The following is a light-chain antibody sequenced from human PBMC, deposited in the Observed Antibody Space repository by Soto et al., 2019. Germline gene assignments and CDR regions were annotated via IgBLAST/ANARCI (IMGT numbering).Light chain of an antibody. CDR2: GES. J-gene: IGKJ5*01. CDR3: QQYGSSPPIT. Sequence: IVLTQSPGTLSLSPGERATLSCRASQIVSSSYLAWYQQKPGQAPRLLIYGESSRATGIPDRFSGSGSGTDFTLTISRLEPEDFAVYYCQQYGSSPPITFGQGTRLEIK. CDR1: QIVSSSY. V-gene: IGKV3-20*01.